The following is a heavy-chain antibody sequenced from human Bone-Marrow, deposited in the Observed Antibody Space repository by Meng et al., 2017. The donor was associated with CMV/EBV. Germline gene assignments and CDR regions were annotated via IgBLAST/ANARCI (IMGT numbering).Heavy chain of an antibody. V-gene: IGHV3-66*02. CDR2: IYSGGST. CDR3: ARDRDFWSGYYSGVDV. D-gene: IGHD3-3*01. Sequence: GESLKISCAASGFTVSSNYMSWVRQAPGKGLEWVSVIYSGGSTYYADSVKGRFTISRDNSKNTLYLQMNSLRAEDTAVYYCARDRDFWSGYYSGVDVWGQGTMVPVSS. J-gene: IGHJ6*02. CDR1: GFTVSSNY.